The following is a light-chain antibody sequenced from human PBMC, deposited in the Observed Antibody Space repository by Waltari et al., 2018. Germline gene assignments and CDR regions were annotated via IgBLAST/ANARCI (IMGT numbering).Light chain of an antibody. CDR3: QQSYSTWYT. CDR1: QRLSTS. V-gene: IGKV1-39*01. Sequence: DIQMTHSPSSLSASVGDRVTITCRASQRLSTSLTWYQQRPGKAPNLLIYAASNLQSGVPSRFSGSGSGTDFTLTISSLQPEDFATYYCQQSYSTWYTFGQGTKLEIK. CDR2: AAS. J-gene: IGKJ2*01.